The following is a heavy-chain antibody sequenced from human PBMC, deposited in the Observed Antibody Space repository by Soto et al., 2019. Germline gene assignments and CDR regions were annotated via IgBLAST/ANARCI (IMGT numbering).Heavy chain of an antibody. CDR3: GRQAIFGVIIIAFDI. Sequence: DSLKISCKGSGYSFTSYWIGWVRQMPGKGLEWMGIIYPSDSYTNYSPSFQGHVTISADKSISTAYLQWSSLKASDTAMYYCGRQAIFGVIIIAFDIWGQGTMVTVS. V-gene: IGHV5-51*01. CDR1: GYSFTSYW. D-gene: IGHD3-3*01. J-gene: IGHJ3*02. CDR2: IYPSDSYT.